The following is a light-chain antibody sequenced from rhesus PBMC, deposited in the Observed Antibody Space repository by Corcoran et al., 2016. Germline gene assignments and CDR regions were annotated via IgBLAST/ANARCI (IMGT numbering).Light chain of an antibody. V-gene: IGKV1-32*02. Sequence: DIQMSQSPSSLSASVGDRVTITCRASQGINSYLNWYQQKPGKAPKLLIYYANSLPSGVPSRFSGSGSGTEFTLTISSLQPEAFATYYCQQGNSYPLTFDGGTKVELK. CDR2: YAN. CDR1: QGINSY. CDR3: QQGNSYPLT. J-gene: IGKJ4*01.